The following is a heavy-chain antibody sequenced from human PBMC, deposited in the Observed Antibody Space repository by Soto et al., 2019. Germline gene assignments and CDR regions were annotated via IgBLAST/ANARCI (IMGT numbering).Heavy chain of an antibody. D-gene: IGHD3-16*02. J-gene: IGHJ6*02. V-gene: IGHV1-69*01. CDR1: GGTFSSYA. Sequence: QVQLVQSGAEVQKPGSSVKVSCKASGGTFSSYAISWVRQAPGQGLEWMGGIIPIFGTANYAQKFQGRVTITADESTSTAYMELSSLRSEDTAVYYCARGDMITFGGVIATSGGYYGMDVWGQGTTVTVSS. CDR2: IIPIFGTA. CDR3: ARGDMITFGGVIATSGGYYGMDV.